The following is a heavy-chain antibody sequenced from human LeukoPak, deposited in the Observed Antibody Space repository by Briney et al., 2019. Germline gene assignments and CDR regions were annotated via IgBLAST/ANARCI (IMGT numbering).Heavy chain of an antibody. CDR2: IYTSGST. J-gene: IGHJ4*02. D-gene: IGHD4-11*01. Sequence: SETLSLTCTVSGGSISSYYWSWIRQPAGKGLEWIGRIYTSGSTNYNPSLKSRVTISVDTSKKQFSLKLSSVTAADTAVYYCASLRERSYYARGFDYWGQGTLVTVSS. CDR3: ASLRERSYYARGFDY. V-gene: IGHV4-4*07. CDR1: GGSISSYY.